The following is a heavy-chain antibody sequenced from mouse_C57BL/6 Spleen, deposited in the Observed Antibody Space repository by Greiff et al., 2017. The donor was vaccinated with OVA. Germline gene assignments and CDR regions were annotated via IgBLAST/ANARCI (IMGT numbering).Heavy chain of an antibody. V-gene: IGHV1-76*01. D-gene: IGHD2-2*01. Sequence: VQLQQSGAELVRPGASVKLSCKASGYTFTDYYINWVKQRPGQGLEWIARIYPGSGNTYYNEKFKGKATLTAEKSSSTAYMQLSSLTSEDSAVYFCARSTMVTTYFDYWGQGTTLTVSS. J-gene: IGHJ2*01. CDR2: IYPGSGNT. CDR1: GYTFTDYY. CDR3: ARSTMVTTYFDY.